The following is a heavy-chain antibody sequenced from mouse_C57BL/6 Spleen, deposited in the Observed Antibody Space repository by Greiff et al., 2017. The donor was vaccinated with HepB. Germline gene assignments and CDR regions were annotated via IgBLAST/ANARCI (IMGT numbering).Heavy chain of an antibody. CDR2: INPSTGGT. Sequence: VQLKQSGPELVKPGASVKISCKASGYSFTGYYMNWVKQSPEKSLEWIGEINPSTGGTTYNQKFKAKATLTVDKSSSTAYMQLKSLTSEDSAVYYCARTLDGYYLDYWGQGTTLTVSS. CDR1: GYSFTGYY. J-gene: IGHJ2*01. D-gene: IGHD2-3*01. CDR3: ARTLDGYYLDY. V-gene: IGHV1-42*01.